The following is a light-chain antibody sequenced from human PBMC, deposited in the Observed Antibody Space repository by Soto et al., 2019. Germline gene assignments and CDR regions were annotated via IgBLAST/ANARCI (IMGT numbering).Light chain of an antibody. CDR1: QSISGY. CDR3: QQTYSTPPFT. J-gene: IGKJ3*01. Sequence: DIQMTQSPSSLSASVGDRVTITCRASQSISGYLNWYQQKPGKAPKLLIYAASSLQSGVPSRFSGSGSGTDFTLTIRSLXPEDFATYYCQQTYSTPPFTFGPGTKVDIK. CDR2: AAS. V-gene: IGKV1-39*01.